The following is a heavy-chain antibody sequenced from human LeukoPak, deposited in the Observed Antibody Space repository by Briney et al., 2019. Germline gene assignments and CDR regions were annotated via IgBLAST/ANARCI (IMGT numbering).Heavy chain of an antibody. V-gene: IGHV5-51*01. CDR3: AREQGYCSGGSCYSSGWFDP. Sequence: GESLQISCKGSGYSFTSYWIGWVRQMPGKGLEWMGIIYPGDSDTRYSPSFQGQVTISADKSISTAYLQWSSLKASDTAMYYCAREQGYCSGGSCYSSGWFDPWGQGTLVTVSS. D-gene: IGHD2-15*01. CDR1: GYSFTSYW. CDR2: IYPGDSDT. J-gene: IGHJ5*02.